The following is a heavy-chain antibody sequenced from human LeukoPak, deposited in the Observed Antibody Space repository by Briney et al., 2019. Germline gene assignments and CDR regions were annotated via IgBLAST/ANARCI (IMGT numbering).Heavy chain of an antibody. CDR2: ISATGDT. Sequence: QPGGSLRLSCAASGFSLSSHDMHWVRQVTGKGLEWVSGISATGDTYYLGFVKGRFTISRENAKNALHLQMNSLRAGDTAVYYCARSGTTMTGDGLDIWGQGTMVTVSS. D-gene: IGHD4-17*01. J-gene: IGHJ3*02. V-gene: IGHV3-13*04. CDR1: GFSLSSHD. CDR3: ARSGTTMTGDGLDI.